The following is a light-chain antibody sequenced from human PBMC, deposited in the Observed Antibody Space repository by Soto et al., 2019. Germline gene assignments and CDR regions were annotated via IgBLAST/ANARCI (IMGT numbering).Light chain of an antibody. CDR1: QSVNSNY. CDR3: QQYASSPLT. Sequence: EIVLTQFPGTLSLSPGESATLSCRASQSVNSNYVAWYQQKPGQAPRLLIYGASSRATGIPDRFSGSGSGTDFTLTISRLEPEDFTVYYCQQYASSPLTFGGGTKVEVK. CDR2: GAS. J-gene: IGKJ4*01. V-gene: IGKV3-20*01.